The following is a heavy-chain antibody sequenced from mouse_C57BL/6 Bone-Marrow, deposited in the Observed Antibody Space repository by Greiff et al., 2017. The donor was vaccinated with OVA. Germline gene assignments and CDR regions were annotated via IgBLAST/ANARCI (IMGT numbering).Heavy chain of an antibody. CDR3: ARGGLRRGCPDY. D-gene: IGHD2-4*01. CDR1: GYTFTSYW. J-gene: IGHJ2*01. Sequence: QVQLQQPGAELVKPGASVKLSCKASGYTFTSYWMHWVKQRPGQGLEWIGMIHPNSGSTNYNEKFKSKATLTVDKSSSTAYMQLSSLTSEDAAVYYCARGGLRRGCPDYWGQGTTLTVSS. V-gene: IGHV1-64*01. CDR2: IHPNSGST.